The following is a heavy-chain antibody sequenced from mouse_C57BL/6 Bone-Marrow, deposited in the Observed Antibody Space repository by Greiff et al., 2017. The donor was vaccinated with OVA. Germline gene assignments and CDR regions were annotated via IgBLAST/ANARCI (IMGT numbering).Heavy chain of an antibody. V-gene: IGHV1-26*01. CDR3: ARDYYGSSWRFAY. CDR1: GYTFPDYY. D-gene: IGHD1-1*01. CDR2: INPNNGGT. Sequence: VQLQQSGPELVKPGASVKISCKASGYTFPDYYMNWVKQSHGTSLEWIGDINPNNGGTSYNQKFKGKATLTVDKSSSTAYMELRSLTSEESAVYDCARDYYGSSWRFAYWGQGTLVTVSA. J-gene: IGHJ3*01.